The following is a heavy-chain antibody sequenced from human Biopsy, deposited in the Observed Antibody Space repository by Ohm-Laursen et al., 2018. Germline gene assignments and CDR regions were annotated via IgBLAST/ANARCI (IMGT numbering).Heavy chain of an antibody. CDR2: IYYSGST. CDR1: GGSISSDY. V-gene: IGHV4-59*01. J-gene: IGHJ6*02. CDR3: ARATNTTGWPYYYFYGMDV. D-gene: IGHD2/OR15-2a*01. Sequence: TLSLTCTVSGGSISSDYWSWIRKTPGTGLEWIGYIYYSGSTNNNHSLKSRVTISVDTSKNNFSLRLNSVTAANTALYYCARATNTTGWPYYYFYGMDVWGQGTTVTVSS.